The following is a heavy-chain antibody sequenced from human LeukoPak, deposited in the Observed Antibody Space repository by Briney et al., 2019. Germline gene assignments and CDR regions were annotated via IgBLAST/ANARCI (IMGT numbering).Heavy chain of an antibody. J-gene: IGHJ4*02. V-gene: IGHV3-74*01. CDR2: INSDGSST. CDR3: ARAPYGDNGYTAEVADY. D-gene: IGHD4/OR15-4a*01. CDR1: GFTFSSYW. Sequence: GGSLRLSCAASGFTFSSYWMHWVRHAPGKGLVWVSRINSDGSSTSYADSVKGRFTISRDNSKNTLYLQMNNLRAEDTAVYYCARAPYGDNGYTAEVADYWGQGTLVTVSS.